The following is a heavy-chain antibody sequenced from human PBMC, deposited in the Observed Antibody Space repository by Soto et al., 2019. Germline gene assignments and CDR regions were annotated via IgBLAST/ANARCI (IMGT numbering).Heavy chain of an antibody. CDR1: GGTFSSYA. Sequence: SVKVSCKASGGTFSSYAISWVRQAPGQGLEWMGGIIPIFGTANYAQKFQGRVTITADESTSTAYMELSSLRSEDTAVYYCARDRKVALYYYYGMDVWGQGTTVTVSS. J-gene: IGHJ6*02. CDR3: ARDRKVALYYYYGMDV. CDR2: IIPIFGTA. D-gene: IGHD5-12*01. V-gene: IGHV1-69*13.